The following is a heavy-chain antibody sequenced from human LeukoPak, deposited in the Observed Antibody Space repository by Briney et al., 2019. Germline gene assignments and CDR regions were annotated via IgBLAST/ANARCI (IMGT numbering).Heavy chain of an antibody. CDR2: ISGSGGST. D-gene: IGHD3-22*01. CDR3: AKSNTYYYDSSGYSPY. J-gene: IGHJ4*02. Sequence: GGSLRFSCAASGFTFSSYAMSWVRQAPGKGLEWVSAISGSGGSTYYADSVKGRFTISRDNSKNTLYLQMNSLRAEDTAVYYCAKSNTYYYDSSGYSPYWGQGTLVTVSS. CDR1: GFTFSSYA. V-gene: IGHV3-23*01.